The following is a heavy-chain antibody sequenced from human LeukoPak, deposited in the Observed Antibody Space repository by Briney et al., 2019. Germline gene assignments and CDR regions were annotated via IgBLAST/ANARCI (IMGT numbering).Heavy chain of an antibody. CDR2: IGSDNKP. CDR1: GFTFSAYA. D-gene: IGHD2/OR15-2a*01. J-gene: IGHJ6*02. V-gene: IGHV3-23*01. Sequence: GGSLRLSFEASGFTFSAYAMTWVRQAPGKGLEWVSSIGSDNKPHYSESVKGRFAISRDNSKSMLFLQLNSLRAEDTALYYCARDLHYFVAIDVWGQGTTVTVSS. CDR3: ARDLHYFVAIDV.